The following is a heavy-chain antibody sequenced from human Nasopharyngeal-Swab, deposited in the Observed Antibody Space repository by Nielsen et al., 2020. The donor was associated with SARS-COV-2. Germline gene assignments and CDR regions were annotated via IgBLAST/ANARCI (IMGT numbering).Heavy chain of an antibody. Sequence: SETLSLTCTVSGGSISSYYWSWIRQPPGKGLEWIGYIYYSGSTNYNPSLKSRVTISVDTSKNQFSLKLSSVTAADTAVYYCARKIGWLGAFDIWGQGTMVTVSS. J-gene: IGHJ3*02. CDR3: ARKIGWLGAFDI. D-gene: IGHD5-12*01. V-gene: IGHV4-59*08. CDR2: IYYSGST. CDR1: GGSISSYY.